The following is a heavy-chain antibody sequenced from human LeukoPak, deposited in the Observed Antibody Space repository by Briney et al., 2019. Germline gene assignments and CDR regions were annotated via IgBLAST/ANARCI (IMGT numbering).Heavy chain of an antibody. J-gene: IGHJ4*02. Sequence: SETLSLTCAVYGGSFSGYYWSWIRQPPGQGLEWIGEINHSGSTNYNPSLKSRVTISVDTSKNQFSLKLSSVTAADTAVYYCARLKGYSYGVGVFDYWGQGTLVTVSS. V-gene: IGHV4-34*01. CDR2: INHSGST. CDR3: ARLKGYSYGVGVFDY. CDR1: GGSFSGYY. D-gene: IGHD5-18*01.